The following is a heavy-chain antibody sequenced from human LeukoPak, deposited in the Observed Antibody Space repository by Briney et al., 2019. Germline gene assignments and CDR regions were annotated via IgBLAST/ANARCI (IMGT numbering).Heavy chain of an antibody. Sequence: GGSLRLSCAASGFTFSSYAMSWVRQAPGKGLEWVSAISGSGGSTYYADSVKGRFTISRDNSKNTLYLQMNSLRAEDTAVYYCAKEPYYYDSSGYSPGIFDPWAQGTLVTVSS. D-gene: IGHD3-22*01. CDR1: GFTFSSYA. V-gene: IGHV3-23*01. J-gene: IGHJ5*02. CDR3: AKEPYYYDSSGYSPGIFDP. CDR2: ISGSGGST.